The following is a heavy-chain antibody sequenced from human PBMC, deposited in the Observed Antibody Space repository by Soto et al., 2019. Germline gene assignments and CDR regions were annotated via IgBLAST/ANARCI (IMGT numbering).Heavy chain of an antibody. J-gene: IGHJ4*02. CDR3: ARDYDNTGSLDY. CDR1: DFTFSNYG. CDR2: ISSSSRYI. D-gene: IGHD3-22*01. Sequence: GGSLRLSCVASDFTFSNYGMNWVRQAPGKGLEWVSFISSSSRYIYYVDSVKGRFTISRDNAKNSLYLQMNGLRAEDTAVYYCARDYDNTGSLDYWGQGTLVTVSS. V-gene: IGHV3-21*06.